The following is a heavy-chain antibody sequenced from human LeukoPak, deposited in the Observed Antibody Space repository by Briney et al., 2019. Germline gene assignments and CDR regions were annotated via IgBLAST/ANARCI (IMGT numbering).Heavy chain of an antibody. Sequence: KTGGSLRLSCAASGFTFSDYYMSWLRQAPGKGLEGVSYISSSSSTIYYADSVKGRFTISRDNAKNSLYLQMNSLSAEDTAVYYCARVGAYYDFWSGYSYHYYYMDGWGKGTTVTVS. J-gene: IGHJ6*03. V-gene: IGHV3-11*04. CDR3: ARVGAYYDFWSGYSYHYYYMDG. CDR1: GFTFSDYY. D-gene: IGHD3-3*01. CDR2: ISSSSSTI.